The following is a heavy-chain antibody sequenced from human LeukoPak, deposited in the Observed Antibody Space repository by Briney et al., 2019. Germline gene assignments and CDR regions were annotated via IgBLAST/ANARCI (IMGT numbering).Heavy chain of an antibody. CDR3: AREYYDSSGDY. CDR1: GGSISSGSYY. Sequence: TLSLTCTVSGGSISSGSYYWSWIRQPAGKGLEWIGRIYTSGSTNYNPSLKSRVTISVDTSKNQFSLKLSSVTAADTAVYYCAREYYDSSGDYWGQGTLVTVSS. D-gene: IGHD3-22*01. J-gene: IGHJ4*02. CDR2: IYTSGST. V-gene: IGHV4-61*02.